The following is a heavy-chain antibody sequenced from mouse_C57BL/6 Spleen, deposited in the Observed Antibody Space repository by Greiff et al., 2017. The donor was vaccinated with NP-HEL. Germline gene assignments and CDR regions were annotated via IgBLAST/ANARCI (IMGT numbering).Heavy chain of an antibody. V-gene: IGHV5-4*01. Sequence: EVQGVESGGGLVKPGGSLKLSCAASGFTFSSYAMSWVRQTPEKRLEWVATISDGGSYTYYPDNVKGRFTISRDNAKNNLYLQMSHLKSEDTAMYYCAREGTYYSNYALDYWGQGTTLTVSS. CDR3: AREGTYYSNYALDY. CDR1: GFTFSSYA. D-gene: IGHD2-5*01. CDR2: ISDGGSYT. J-gene: IGHJ2*01.